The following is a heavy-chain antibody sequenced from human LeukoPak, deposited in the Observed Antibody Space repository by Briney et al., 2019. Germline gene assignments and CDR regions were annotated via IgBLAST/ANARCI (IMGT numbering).Heavy chain of an antibody. Sequence: PGGSLRLSCVASRFTFSNYWMTWVRQAPGKGLERVANINKDGGEKYYMESVKGRFTISRDNAKNSLYLQMNSLTVEDTAVYYCARDMGWRQFDQWGQGTLVTVSS. V-gene: IGHV3-7*01. J-gene: IGHJ4*02. CDR2: INKDGGEK. D-gene: IGHD5-24*01. CDR3: ARDMGWRQFDQ. CDR1: RFTFSNYW.